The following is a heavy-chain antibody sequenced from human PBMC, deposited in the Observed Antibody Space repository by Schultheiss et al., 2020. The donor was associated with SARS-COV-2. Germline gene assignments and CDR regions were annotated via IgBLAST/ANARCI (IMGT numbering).Heavy chain of an antibody. CDR3: ARGLDDSSGYLDY. CDR1: GGSFSGYY. J-gene: IGHJ4*02. Sequence: SETLSLTCAVYGGSFSGYYWSWIRQPPGKGLEWIGEINHSGSTNYNPSLKSRVTISVDTSKNQFSLKLSSVTAADTAVYYCARGLDDSSGYLDYWGQGTLVTVSS. D-gene: IGHD3-22*01. V-gene: IGHV4-34*01. CDR2: INHSGST.